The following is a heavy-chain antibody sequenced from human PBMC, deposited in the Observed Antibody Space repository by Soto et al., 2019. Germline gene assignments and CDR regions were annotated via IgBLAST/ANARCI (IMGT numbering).Heavy chain of an antibody. CDR2: ISYDGSNK. CDR3: ASSRGVYYIDV. J-gene: IGHJ6*03. Sequence: QVQLVESGGGVVQPGRSLRLSCAASGFSFTTYPMHWVRQAPGKGLEWGALISYDGSNKHYADSVSGRFTISRDNSNNTLYLQMSSLRVEDTALYYCASSRGVYYIDVWGKGTTVTVSS. CDR1: GFSFTTYP. V-gene: IGHV3-30-3*01.